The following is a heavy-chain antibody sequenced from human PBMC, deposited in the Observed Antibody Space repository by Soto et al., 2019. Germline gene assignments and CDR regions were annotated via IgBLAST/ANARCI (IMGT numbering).Heavy chain of an antibody. CDR1: GFSFSSHW. D-gene: IGHD2-15*01. CDR3: ARGVPNCSSSSCYFDF. Sequence: PGGSLRLSCAASGFSFSSHWTNWVRQAPGKGLVWVSRISGDGRTTSHADSVKGRITISRDNAKNTLYLQMNSLRVEDTAVYYCARGVPNCSSSSCYFDFWGQGILVTVSS. CDR2: ISGDGRTT. J-gene: IGHJ4*02. V-gene: IGHV3-74*01.